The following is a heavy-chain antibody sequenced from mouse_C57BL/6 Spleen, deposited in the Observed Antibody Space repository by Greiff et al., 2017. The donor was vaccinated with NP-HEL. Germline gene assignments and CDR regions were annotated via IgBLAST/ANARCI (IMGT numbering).Heavy chain of an antibody. Sequence: EVKVVESGGDLVKPGGSLKLSCAASGFTFSSYGMSWVRQTPDKRLEWVATISSGGSYTYYPDSVKGRFTISRDNAKNTLYLQLSSLKSEDTAMYYCARGDSNYGGYFDVWGTGTTVTVSS. D-gene: IGHD2-5*01. V-gene: IGHV5-6*01. CDR1: GFTFSSYG. J-gene: IGHJ1*03. CDR2: ISSGGSYT. CDR3: ARGDSNYGGYFDV.